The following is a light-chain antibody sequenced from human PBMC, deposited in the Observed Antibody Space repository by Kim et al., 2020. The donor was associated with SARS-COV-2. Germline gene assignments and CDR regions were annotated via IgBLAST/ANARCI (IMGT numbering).Light chain of an antibody. J-gene: IGLJ3*02. V-gene: IGLV3-19*01. Sequence: ALGQTVRITCQGDSLRSYYASWYQQKPGQAPVLVFCGKNNRPSGIPDRFSGSYSGNTASLTITAAQAEDEADYYCNSRESSANHWMFGGGTQLTVL. CDR3: NSRESSANHWM. CDR2: GKN. CDR1: SLRSYY.